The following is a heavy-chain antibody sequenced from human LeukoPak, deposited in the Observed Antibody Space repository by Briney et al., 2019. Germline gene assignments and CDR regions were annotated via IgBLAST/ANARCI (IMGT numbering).Heavy chain of an antibody. CDR3: ARPNWNDVSYFDY. CDR2: IWYDGSNK. Sequence: GRSLRLSCAASGFTFSSYGMHWVRQAPGKGLEWVAVIWYDGSNKYYADSVKGRFTISRDNSKNTLYLQMNSLRAEDTAVYYCARPNWNDVSYFDYWGQGTLVTVFS. V-gene: IGHV3-33*01. D-gene: IGHD1-1*01. CDR1: GFTFSSYG. J-gene: IGHJ4*02.